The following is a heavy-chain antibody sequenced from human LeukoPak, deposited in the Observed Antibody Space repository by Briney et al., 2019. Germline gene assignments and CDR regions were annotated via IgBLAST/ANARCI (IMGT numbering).Heavy chain of an antibody. CDR3: AKDLFRGDPDY. CDR2: ISYDGSNK. CDR1: GFTFSSYA. Sequence: PGGSLRLSCAASGFTFSSYAMHWVRQAPGKGLEWVAVISYDGSNKYYADSVKGRFTISRDNSKNTLYLQMNSLRAEDTAVYYCAKDLFRGDPDYWGQGTLVTVSS. V-gene: IGHV3-30-3*01. D-gene: IGHD3-10*01. J-gene: IGHJ4*02.